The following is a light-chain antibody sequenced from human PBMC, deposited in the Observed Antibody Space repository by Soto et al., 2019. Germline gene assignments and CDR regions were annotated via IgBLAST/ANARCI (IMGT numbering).Light chain of an antibody. CDR1: QPVNTR. V-gene: IGKV3-11*01. J-gene: IGKJ1*01. CDR3: HKRRRGPRR. CDR2: LTS. Sequence: EIVLTQSPATLSSFPGDIVTLSSRSSQPVNTRLAWYQHKPGQAPRLLIYLTSNRAAGIPVRFSGSASVTAFTLIIRNVVSGDLAVSSGHKRRRGPRRFGQGDK.